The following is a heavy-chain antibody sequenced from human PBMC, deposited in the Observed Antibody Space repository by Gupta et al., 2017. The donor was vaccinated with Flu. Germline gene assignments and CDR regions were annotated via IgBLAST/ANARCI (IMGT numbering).Heavy chain of an antibody. CDR2: AYLSGST. V-gene: IGHV4-39*01. CDR1: GASISSSNFY. D-gene: IGHD2-15*01. Sequence: QVQMQESDPGLVKPSETLSLTCAVSGASISSSNFYWGWIRQSPGKGLEWIGNAYLSGSTYYNPSLKGRVAMSVDTSKNEVSLRLNSVTATDSGIYYCARSPVVVRKYWYFDLWGRGTLVTVSS. J-gene: IGHJ2*01. CDR3: ARSPVVVRKYWYFDL.